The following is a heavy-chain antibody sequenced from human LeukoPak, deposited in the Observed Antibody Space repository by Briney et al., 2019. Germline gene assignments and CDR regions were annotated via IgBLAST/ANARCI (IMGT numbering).Heavy chain of an antibody. CDR2: ISGSGGNT. J-gene: IGHJ3*02. CDR1: GFTFSNYA. V-gene: IGHV3-23*01. Sequence: GGSLRFSCAASGFTFSNYAVSWVRQAPEKGLEWVSGISGSGGNTYYADSVEGRFTISRDNSKNTLYLQMNSLRAEDTAVYYCATAYPHSSAGAFDIWGQGTMVTVSS. CDR3: ATAYPHSSAGAFDI. D-gene: IGHD6-25*01.